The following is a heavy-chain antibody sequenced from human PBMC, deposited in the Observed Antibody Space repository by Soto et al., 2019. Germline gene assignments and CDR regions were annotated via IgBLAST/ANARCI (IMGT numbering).Heavy chain of an antibody. CDR2: ISSSSSYI. V-gene: IGHV3-21*01. D-gene: IGHD3-22*01. CDR3: AASYYYDSSGYYDEDY. Sequence: GGSLRLSCAASGFTFSSYSMNWVRQAPGKGLEWVSSISSSSSYIYYADSVKGRFTISRDTAKNSLYLQMNSLRAEDTAVYYCAASYYYDSSGYYDEDYWGQGTLVTVSS. CDR1: GFTFSSYS. J-gene: IGHJ4*02.